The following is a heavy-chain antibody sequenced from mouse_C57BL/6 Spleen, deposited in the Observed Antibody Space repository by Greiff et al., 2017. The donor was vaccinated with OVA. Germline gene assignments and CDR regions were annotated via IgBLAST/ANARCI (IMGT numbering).Heavy chain of an antibody. Sequence: QVQLKESGPELVKPGASVKISCKASGYAFSSSWMNWVKQRPGKGLEWIGRIYPGDGDTNYNGKFKGKATLTADKSSSTAYMQLSSLTSEDSAVYFCARDYYGSSLNAMDYWGQGTSVTVSS. D-gene: IGHD1-1*01. V-gene: IGHV1-82*01. CDR1: GYAFSSSW. J-gene: IGHJ4*01. CDR3: ARDYYGSSLNAMDY. CDR2: IYPGDGDT.